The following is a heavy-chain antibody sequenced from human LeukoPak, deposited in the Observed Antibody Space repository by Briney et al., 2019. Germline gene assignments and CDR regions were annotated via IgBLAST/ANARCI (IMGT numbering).Heavy chain of an antibody. CDR1: GYTFTGYY. J-gene: IGHJ3*02. V-gene: IGHV1-2*02. CDR3: ARDRSYCSSTSCHHDAFDI. CDR2: INPNSGGT. D-gene: IGHD2-2*01. Sequence: GASVTVSCKASGYTFTGYYMHWVRQAPGQGLEWMGWINPNSGGTNYAQKFQGRVTMTRDTSISTAYMELRSLRSDDTAVYYCARDRSYCSSTSCHHDAFDIWGQGTMVTVSS.